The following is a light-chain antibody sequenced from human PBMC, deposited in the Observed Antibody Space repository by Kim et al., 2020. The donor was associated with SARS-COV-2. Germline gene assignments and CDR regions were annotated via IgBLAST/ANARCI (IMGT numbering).Light chain of an antibody. CDR2: AAA. J-gene: IGKJ2*01. Sequence: DIQMIQSPSSVSASVGDRVTITCRASQDISTWLAWFQHKPGKVPKLLIYAAAKLQSGVPSRFSGSGSGTDFSLTISSLQPEDFATYYCQQGNSVPYTVGQVTKLEI. V-gene: IGKV1-12*01. CDR3: QQGNSVPYT. CDR1: QDISTW.